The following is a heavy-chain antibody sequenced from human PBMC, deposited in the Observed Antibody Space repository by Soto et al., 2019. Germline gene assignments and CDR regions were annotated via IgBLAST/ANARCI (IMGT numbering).Heavy chain of an antibody. J-gene: IGHJ4*02. CDR2: IIPSFGSP. Sequence: QIQLVQSGAEVKKPGSSVKVSCKASGGTFTRHGISWVRQAPGQGLEWMGGIIPSFGSPRYAQKFQGRVTFSADESASTVYMDLSSLRSDDTAIYXXXXGKDDSAWYWGVDFWGQGTSVTVSS. D-gene: IGHD6-19*01. CDR1: GGTFTRHG. CDR3: XXGKDDSAWYWGVDF. V-gene: IGHV1-69*12.